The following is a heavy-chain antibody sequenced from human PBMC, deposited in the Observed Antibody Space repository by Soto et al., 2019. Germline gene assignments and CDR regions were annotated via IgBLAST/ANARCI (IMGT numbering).Heavy chain of an antibody. J-gene: IGHJ4*02. D-gene: IGHD1-1*01. V-gene: IGHV4-59*08. CDR3: ASVQGDADDGFDY. CDR1: GGSISSYY. CDR2: IYYSGST. Sequence: SETLSLTCTVSGGSISSYYWSWIRQPPGKGLEWIGYIYYSGSTNYNPSLKSRVTISVDTSKNQFSLKLSSVTAADTAVYYCASVQGDADDGFDYWGQGTLVTVSS.